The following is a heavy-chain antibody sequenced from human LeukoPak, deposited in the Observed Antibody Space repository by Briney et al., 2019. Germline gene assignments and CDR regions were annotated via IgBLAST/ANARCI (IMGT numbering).Heavy chain of an antibody. CDR2: ISSSSSYI. J-gene: IGHJ4*02. V-gene: IGHV3-21*01. D-gene: IGHD3-22*01. CDR3: ARAPITMIVVVIHFDY. CDR1: GFTFSSYS. Sequence: GGSLRLSCAASGFTFSSYSTNWVRQAPGKGLEWVSSISSSSSYIYYPDSVKGRFTISRDNAKNSLYLQMNSLRAEDTAVYYCARAPITMIVVVIHFDYWGQGTLVTVSS.